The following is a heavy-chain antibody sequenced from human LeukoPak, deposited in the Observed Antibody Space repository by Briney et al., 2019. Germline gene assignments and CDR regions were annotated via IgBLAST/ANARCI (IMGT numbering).Heavy chain of an antibody. V-gene: IGHV1-69*04. D-gene: IGHD2-2*01. CDR3: ARGGSSTNTFDD. Sequence: SVKVSCKASGGTFSSYAISWVRQAPGQGLEWMGRIIPILGIANYAQKFQGRVTITADKSTSTAYMELSSLRSEDTAVYYCARGGSSTNTFDDWGQGTLVTVSS. CDR2: IIPILGIA. CDR1: GGTFSSYA. J-gene: IGHJ4*02.